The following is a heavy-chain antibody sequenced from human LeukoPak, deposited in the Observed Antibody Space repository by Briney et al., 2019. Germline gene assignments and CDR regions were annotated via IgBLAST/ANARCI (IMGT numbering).Heavy chain of an antibody. CDR1: GGSISSGNYY. CDR3: ASGYYNSNGYYFFDN. D-gene: IGHD3-22*01. Sequence: SETLSLTCTVSGGSISSGNYYWSWIRQPAGKGLEWIGRIYTSGSTNYNPSLQSRVTMSVDTSNYQVSLKLTSVTAADTAVYYCASGYYNSNGYYFFDNWGQGTLVTVSS. V-gene: IGHV4-61*02. CDR2: IYTSGST. J-gene: IGHJ4*02.